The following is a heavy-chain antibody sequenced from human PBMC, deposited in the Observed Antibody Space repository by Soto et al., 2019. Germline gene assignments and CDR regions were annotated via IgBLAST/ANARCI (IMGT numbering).Heavy chain of an antibody. CDR3: AGGQSSSWGDYYYGMDV. Sequence: GGSLRVSCAASGFTFSDYSMSWIRQAPGNGLEWVSSISSSSSYTNYADSVKGRFTISRDQAKNSLYLQMNSLRAEDTAVYYCAGGQSSSWGDYYYGMDVWGQGTTVTVSS. CDR2: ISSSSSYT. D-gene: IGHD6-6*01. J-gene: IGHJ6*02. CDR1: GFTFSDYS. V-gene: IGHV3-11*06.